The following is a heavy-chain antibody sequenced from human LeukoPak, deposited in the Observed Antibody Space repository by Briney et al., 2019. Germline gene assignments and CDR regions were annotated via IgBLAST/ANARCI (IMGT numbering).Heavy chain of an antibody. CDR3: ARDLTYQLLSTWFDP. V-gene: IGHV1-69*01. D-gene: IGHD2-2*01. J-gene: IGHJ5*02. CDR1: GGTFSSYA. Sequence: SVKVSCKASGGTFSSYAISWVRQAPGQGLEWMGGIIPIFGTANYAQKFQGKVTITADESTSTAYMELSSLRSEDTAVYYCARDLTYQLLSTWFDPWGQGTLVTVSS. CDR2: IIPIFGTA.